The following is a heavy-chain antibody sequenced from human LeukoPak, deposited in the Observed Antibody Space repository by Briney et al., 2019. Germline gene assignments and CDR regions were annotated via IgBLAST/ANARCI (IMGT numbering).Heavy chain of an antibody. CDR2: IRFDGSNK. V-gene: IGHV3-30*02. Sequence: PGGSLRLSCAASGFTFSSYGMNWVRQAPGKGLEWVAFIRFDGSNKYYADSVKGRFTISRDNSKNTLYLQMNSLRAEDTAVYYCAKGTGIAVAGPDYWGQGTLVTVSS. CDR3: AKGTGIAVAGPDY. J-gene: IGHJ4*02. CDR1: GFTFSSYG. D-gene: IGHD6-19*01.